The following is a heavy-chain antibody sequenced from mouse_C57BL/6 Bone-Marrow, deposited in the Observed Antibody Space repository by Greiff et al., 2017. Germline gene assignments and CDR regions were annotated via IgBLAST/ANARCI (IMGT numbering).Heavy chain of an antibody. Sequence: EVQLVESGAELVRPGASVKLSCTASGFNIKDDYMHWVKQRPEQGLEWIGWIDPENGDPEYASKFQGKATITADTSSNTAYLQLSSLTSEDTAVYYCTTKIYYDYDWFAYWGQGTLVTVSA. CDR2: IDPENGDP. V-gene: IGHV14-4*01. J-gene: IGHJ3*01. CDR1: GFNIKDDY. CDR3: TTKIYYDYDWFAY. D-gene: IGHD2-4*01.